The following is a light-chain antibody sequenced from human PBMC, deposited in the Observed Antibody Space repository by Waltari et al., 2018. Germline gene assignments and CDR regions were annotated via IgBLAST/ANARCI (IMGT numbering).Light chain of an antibody. CDR1: SVEFVGYNL. CDR3: SSYAAGGTSVV. J-gene: IGLJ2*01. V-gene: IGLV2-23*02. Sequence: QSALTQPSSVSGSPGLSFNIPCTGTSVEFVGYNLLSCYQQHPGKAPKLIIYEFIKRPSGVSHRFSGSKSGNTASLTISGLQAEDNADYYCSSYAAGGTSVVFGGGTKLTVL. CDR2: EFI.